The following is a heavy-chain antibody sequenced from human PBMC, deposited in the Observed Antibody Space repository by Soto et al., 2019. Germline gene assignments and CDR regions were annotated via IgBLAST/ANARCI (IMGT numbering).Heavy chain of an antibody. V-gene: IGHV4-30-4*01. J-gene: IGHJ4*02. CDR3: AKDRRAGGNSAFYFDF. D-gene: IGHD3-16*01. Sequence: TMSLTCTVSGGSIDSPDYYWSWIRQPPGKGLEWIGYMYHSGSSGYSPSLKSRVTISLDTSKNQFSLKVTSVTAADTALYYCAKDRRAGGNSAFYFDFCGQGAQVIVSA. CDR1: GGSIDSPDYY. CDR2: MYHSGSS.